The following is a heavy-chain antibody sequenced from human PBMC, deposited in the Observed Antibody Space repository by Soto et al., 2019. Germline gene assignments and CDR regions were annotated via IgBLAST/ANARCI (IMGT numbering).Heavy chain of an antibody. CDR3: ARAGVYAEHNWFAP. CDR2: IIPIFGTA. CDR1: GGTFSSYA. J-gene: IGHJ5*02. Sequence: QVQLVQSGAEVKKPGSSVKVSCKASGGTFSSYAISWVRQAPGQGLEWMGGIIPIFGTANYAQKFQGRVTITGDKSTSTAYRERSSRRSKDTAVYYCARAGVYAEHNWFAPWGKGPLVTVSS. D-gene: IGHD2-8*01. V-gene: IGHV1-69*06.